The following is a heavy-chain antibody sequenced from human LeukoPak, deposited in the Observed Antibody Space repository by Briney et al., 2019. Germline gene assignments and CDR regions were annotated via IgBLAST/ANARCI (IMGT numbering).Heavy chain of an antibody. D-gene: IGHD3-22*01. Sequence: PGGSLRLSCAASGFTFTNYWMHWVRQAPGMGLVWVSRLPPDELDIIYADSVKGRFTVSRDNAKNTVYLQMNNLRAEDTAVYYCAGVTDYYDSSGYEYYFDYWGQGTLVTVSS. V-gene: IGHV3-74*01. CDR1: GFTFTNYW. J-gene: IGHJ4*02. CDR3: AGVTDYYDSSGYEYYFDY. CDR2: LPPDELDI.